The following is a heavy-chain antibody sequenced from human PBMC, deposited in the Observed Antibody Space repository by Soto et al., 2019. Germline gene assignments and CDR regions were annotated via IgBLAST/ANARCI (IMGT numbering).Heavy chain of an antibody. J-gene: IGHJ4*02. CDR3: ARDWRDGYNHCFDY. CDR1: GFTFSTYW. Sequence: EGSLRLSCAASGFTFSTYWMSWVRQAPGKGLEWVANIKEDGSERYYVDSVKGRFTISRDNAKNSLYLQMSSLRAEDTAVYYCARDWRDGYNHCFDYWGQGTLVTVSS. V-gene: IGHV3-7*05. D-gene: IGHD5-12*01. CDR2: IKEDGSER.